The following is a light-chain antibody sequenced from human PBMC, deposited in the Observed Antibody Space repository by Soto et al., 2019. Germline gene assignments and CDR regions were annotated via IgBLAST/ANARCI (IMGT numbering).Light chain of an antibody. CDR1: SGSIASNY. CDR2: EDN. Sequence: NFMLTQPHSVSESPGKTVTISCTRSSGSIASNYVQWYQQRPGSAPTTVIYEDNQRPSGVPDRFSGSIDSSYNSASLTISGLKTEDEAYYYCQSYNSSINVVFGGGTKLTVL. V-gene: IGLV6-57*04. CDR3: QSYNSSINVV. J-gene: IGLJ2*01.